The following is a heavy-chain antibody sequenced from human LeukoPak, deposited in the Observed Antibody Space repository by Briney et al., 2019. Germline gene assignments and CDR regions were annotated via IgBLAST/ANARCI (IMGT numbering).Heavy chain of an antibody. D-gene: IGHD6-19*01. J-gene: IGHJ6*03. CDR2: MNPNSGNT. CDR1: GYTFTSYD. Sequence: ASVKVSCKASGYTFTSYDINWVRQATGQGLEWMGWMNPNSGNTGYAQKFQGRVTITRNTSISTAYMELSSLRSEDTAVYYCARGGYSSGWWYSYYMDVWGKGTTVTVSS. CDR3: ARGGYSSGWWYSYYMDV. V-gene: IGHV1-8*03.